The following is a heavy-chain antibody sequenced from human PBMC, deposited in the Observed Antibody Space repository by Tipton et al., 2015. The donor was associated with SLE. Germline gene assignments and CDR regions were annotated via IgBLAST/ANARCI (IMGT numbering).Heavy chain of an antibody. CDR2: IHYTGST. Sequence: TLSLTCSVTGGSINTYYWSWIRQPPGRRLEWIGYIHYTGSTHYNPSLNSRVTISLDTSKKQFSLKLRSVTAADTAVYYRARHRGASLDLWGQGTLVSVSS. D-gene: IGHD2-2*01. V-gene: IGHV4-59*13. CDR1: GGSINTYY. CDR3: ARHRGASLDL. J-gene: IGHJ5*02.